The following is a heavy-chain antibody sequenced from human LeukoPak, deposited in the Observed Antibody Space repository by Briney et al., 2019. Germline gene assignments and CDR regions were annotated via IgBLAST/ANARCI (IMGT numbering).Heavy chain of an antibody. CDR3: ARDRFLWFGELLSNDAFDI. Sequence: GGSLRLSCAASGFTFSSYRMSWVRQAPGKGLEWVDNIKQDGSEKYYVDSVKGRFTISRDNAKNSLYLQMNSLRAEDTAVYYCARDRFLWFGELLSNDAFDIWGQGTMVTVSS. V-gene: IGHV3-7*03. J-gene: IGHJ3*02. CDR2: IKQDGSEK. D-gene: IGHD3-10*01. CDR1: GFTFSSYR.